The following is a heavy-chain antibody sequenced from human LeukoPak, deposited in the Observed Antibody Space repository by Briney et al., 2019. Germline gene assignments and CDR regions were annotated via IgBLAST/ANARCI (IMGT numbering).Heavy chain of an antibody. CDR3: ARALGKDIVVVPAASSYWYFDL. J-gene: IGHJ2*01. CDR2: IKQDGSEK. V-gene: IGHV3-7*01. CDR1: GFTFSSYW. Sequence: GGSLRLSCAASGFTFSSYWMSWVRQAPGKGLEWVANIKQDGSEKYYVDSVKGRFTISRDNAKNSLYLQMNSLRAEDTAVYYCARALGKDIVVVPAASSYWYFDLWGRGTLVTVSS. D-gene: IGHD2-2*01.